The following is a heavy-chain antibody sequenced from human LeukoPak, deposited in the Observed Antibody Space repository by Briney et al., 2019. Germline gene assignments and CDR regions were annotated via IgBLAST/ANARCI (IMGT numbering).Heavy chain of an antibody. D-gene: IGHD7-27*01. J-gene: IGHJ4*02. CDR3: ARGHWGLDY. CDR2: VYNGGDTI. V-gene: IGHV3-11*04. CDR1: GFTFSDHY. Sequence: GGSLRLSCATSGFTFSDHYMTWIRQAPGKGLETVSYVYNGGDTIYYADSVRGRFTISRDNAESSLYLQMNSLRAEDTAVYYCARGHWGLDYWGRGTLVTVSS.